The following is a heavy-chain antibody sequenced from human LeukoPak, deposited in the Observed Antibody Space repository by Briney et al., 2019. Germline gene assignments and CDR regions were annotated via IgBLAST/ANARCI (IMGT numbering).Heavy chain of an antibody. Sequence: GGSLRLSCAASGFTFSSYAMSWVRQAPGKGLEWVSAISGSGGSTYYADSVEGRFTISRDNSKNTLYLQMNSLRAEDTAVYYCAKDDYYESSGYYAYWGQGTLVAVSS. J-gene: IGHJ4*02. D-gene: IGHD3-22*01. CDR3: AKDDYYESSGYYAY. CDR2: ISGSGGST. V-gene: IGHV3-23*01. CDR1: GFTFSSYA.